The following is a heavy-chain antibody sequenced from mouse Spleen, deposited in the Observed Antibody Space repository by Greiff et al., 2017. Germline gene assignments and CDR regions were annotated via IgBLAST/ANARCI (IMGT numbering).Heavy chain of an antibody. J-gene: IGHJ4*01. CDR3: ARPQVYYGNYDAMDY. CDR1: GFTFSDYG. CDR2: ISSGSSTI. Sequence: EVQLVESGGGLVKPGGSLKLSCAASGFTFSDYGMHWVRQAPEKGLEWVAYISSGSSTIYYADTVKGRFTISRDNAKNTLFLQMTSLRSEDTAMYYCARPQVYYGNYDAMDYWGQGTSVTVSS. V-gene: IGHV5-17*01. D-gene: IGHD2-1*01.